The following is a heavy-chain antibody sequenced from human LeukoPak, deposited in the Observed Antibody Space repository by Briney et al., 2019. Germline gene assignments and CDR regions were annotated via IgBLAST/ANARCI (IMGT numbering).Heavy chain of an antibody. J-gene: IGHJ4*02. CDR3: VQGGGYCGGDCFFYFDY. CDR2: ISGSGINT. CDR1: GFTFSSNP. V-gene: IGHV3-23*01. Sequence: GGSLRLSCAASGFTFSSNPMSWVRQAPGKGLEWVSAISGSGINTYYADSVTGRFTISRDNSRNTLYLQMNSLRAEDTAVYYCVQGGGYCGGDCFFYFDYWGPGTLATVSS. D-gene: IGHD2-21*02.